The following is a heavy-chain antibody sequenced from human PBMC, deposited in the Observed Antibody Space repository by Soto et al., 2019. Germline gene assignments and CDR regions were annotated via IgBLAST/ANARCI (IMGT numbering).Heavy chain of an antibody. CDR3: ARGLYYYDSRGYWGY. CDR2: ISSSSSTI. Sequence: EVQLVESGGGLVQPGGSLRLSCAASGFTFSSYSMNWVRQAPGKGLEWVSYISSSSSTIYYADSVKGRFTISRDNAKNSLYLQMNSRRDEDTAVYYWARGLYYYDSRGYWGYWGQGTLVTVSS. J-gene: IGHJ4*02. D-gene: IGHD3-22*01. V-gene: IGHV3-48*02. CDR1: GFTFSSYS.